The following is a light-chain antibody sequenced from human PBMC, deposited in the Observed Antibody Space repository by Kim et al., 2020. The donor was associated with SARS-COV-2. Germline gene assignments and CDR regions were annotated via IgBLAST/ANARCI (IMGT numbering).Light chain of an antibody. CDR2: QDT. Sequence: SYELTQPPSLSVSPGQAANITCSGDKLGDKFACWYQQKPGQSPVLVIYQDTKLPSGIPERFSGSNSGNTATLTISGTQAMDEADYYCQAWDRNTAVFGGG. CDR3: QAWDRNTAV. J-gene: IGLJ2*01. CDR1: KLGDKF. V-gene: IGLV3-1*01.